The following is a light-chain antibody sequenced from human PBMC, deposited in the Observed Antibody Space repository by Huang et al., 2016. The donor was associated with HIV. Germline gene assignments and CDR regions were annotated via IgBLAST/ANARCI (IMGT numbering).Light chain of an antibody. CDR1: QSVRSN. V-gene: IGKV3-15*01. CDR3: QQYNNWPPWT. CDR2: GAS. J-gene: IGKJ1*01. Sequence: EIVMTQSPATLSVSPGERATLSCRASQSVRSNLAWYQPKPGQAPRLLIYGASTRATGIPARFSGSGSGTEFTLTISSLQSEDFAVYYCQQYNNWPPWTFGQGTKVEIK.